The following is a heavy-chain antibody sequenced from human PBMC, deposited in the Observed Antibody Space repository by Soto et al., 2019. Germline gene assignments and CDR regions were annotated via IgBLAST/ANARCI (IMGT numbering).Heavy chain of an antibody. CDR1: GYTFTSYG. V-gene: IGHV1-18*01. CDR3: ARDLPGTHVVVVAASFDY. J-gene: IGHJ4*02. CDR2: ISAYNGNT. D-gene: IGHD2-15*01. Sequence: ASVKFSCKASGYTFTSYGISWVRQAPGQGLEWMGWISAYNGNTNYAQKLQGRVTMTTDTSTSTAYMELRSLRSDDTAVYYCARDLPGTHVVVVAASFDYWGQGTLVTVSS.